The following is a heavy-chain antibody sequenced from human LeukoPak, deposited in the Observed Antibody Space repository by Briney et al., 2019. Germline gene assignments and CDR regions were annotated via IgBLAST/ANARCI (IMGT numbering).Heavy chain of an antibody. CDR1: GFTFRDYY. V-gene: IGHV3-11*04. D-gene: IGHD2-15*01. J-gene: IGHJ6*03. Sequence: GGSLRLSCAASGFTFRDYYMSWIRQAPGKGLEWVSYISSSGSTIYYADSVKGRFTISRDNAKNSLYLQMNSLRAEDTAVYYCARVAADYYYYYYMDVWGKGTTVTVSS. CDR3: ARVAADYYYYYYMDV. CDR2: ISSSGSTI.